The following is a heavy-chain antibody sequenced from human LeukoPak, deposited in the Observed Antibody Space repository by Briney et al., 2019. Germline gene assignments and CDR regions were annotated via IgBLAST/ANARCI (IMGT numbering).Heavy chain of an antibody. V-gene: IGHV4-34*01. CDR3: ARGVRVRGAHPSTYYYYYYMDV. CDR1: GGSFSGYY. Sequence: SETLSLTCAVYGGSFSGYYWSWIRQPPGKGLEWIGEINHSGSNNYNPSLKSRVTISVDTSKNQFSLKLSSVTAADTAVYYCARGVRVRGAHPSTYYYYYYMDVWGKGTTVTVSS. D-gene: IGHD3-10*01. J-gene: IGHJ6*03. CDR2: INHSGSN.